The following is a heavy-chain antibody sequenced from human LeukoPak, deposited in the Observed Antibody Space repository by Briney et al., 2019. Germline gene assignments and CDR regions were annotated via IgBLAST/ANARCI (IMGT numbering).Heavy chain of an antibody. J-gene: IGHJ4*02. CDR1: GGSISSHY. CDR3: AAVGSSSWYYFDY. CDR2: IYYSGST. Sequence: PSETLSLTCTVSGGSISSHYWSWIRQPPGKGQEWIGYIYYSGSTNYNPSLKSRVTISVDTSKNQFSLKLSSVTAADTAVYYCAAVGSSSWYYFDYWGQGTLVTVSS. D-gene: IGHD6-13*01. V-gene: IGHV4-59*11.